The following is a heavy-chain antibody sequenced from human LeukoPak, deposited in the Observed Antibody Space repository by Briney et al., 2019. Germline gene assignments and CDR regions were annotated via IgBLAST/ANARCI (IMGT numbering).Heavy chain of an antibody. D-gene: IGHD2-21*02. V-gene: IGHV3-48*01. Sequence: GGSLRLSCAASGFTFSSYSMNWVRQAPGKGLEWVSYISSSSSTIYYADSVKGRFTISRDNAKNSLYLQMNSLRAEDTAMYYCARVRGPAVTKFDYWGQGTLVTVSS. J-gene: IGHJ4*02. CDR2: ISSSSSTI. CDR3: ARVRGPAVTKFDY. CDR1: GFTFSSYS.